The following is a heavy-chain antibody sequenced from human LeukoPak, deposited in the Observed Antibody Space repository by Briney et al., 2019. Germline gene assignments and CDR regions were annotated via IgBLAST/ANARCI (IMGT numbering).Heavy chain of an antibody. J-gene: IGHJ2*01. Sequence: SVKVSSKASAGTLDSLAISWVRQAPGQGLEYMGRIIPLLDIANYAQKFEKRITITADKATSTSYMEVSSLTPDDTAMYFCARANRIQYDLWFFDLWGRGTLVIVSS. CDR3: ARANRIQYDLWFFDL. CDR2: IIPLLDIA. D-gene: IGHD4-11*01. V-gene: IGHV1-69*04. CDR1: AGTLDSLA.